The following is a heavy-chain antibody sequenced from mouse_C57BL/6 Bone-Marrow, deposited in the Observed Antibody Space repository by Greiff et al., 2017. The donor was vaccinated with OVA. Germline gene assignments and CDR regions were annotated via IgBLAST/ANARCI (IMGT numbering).Heavy chain of an antibody. D-gene: IGHD5-1-1*01. CDR3: ARGVYQYAMDY. CDR2: IYPGDGDT. V-gene: IGHV1-82*01. CDR1: GYAFSSSW. Sequence: VQLQQSGPELVKPGASVKISCKASGYAFSSSWMNWVKQRPGKGLEWIGRIYPGDGDTNYNGKFKGKATLTADKSSSTAYMQLSSLTSEDSAVYFCARGVYQYAMDYWGQGTSVTVSS. J-gene: IGHJ4*01.